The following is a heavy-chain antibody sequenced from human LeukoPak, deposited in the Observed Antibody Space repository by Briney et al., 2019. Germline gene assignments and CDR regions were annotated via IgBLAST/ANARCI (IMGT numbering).Heavy chain of an antibody. V-gene: IGHV1-69*01. CDR2: IIPIFGTA. J-gene: IGHJ4*02. Sequence: GSSVKVSCKASGGTCSSYAISWVRQAPGRGLEWMGGIIPIFGTANYAQKFQGRVTITADESTSTAYMELSSLRSEDTAVYYCARSAVAAHLSCWGQGTLVTVSS. CDR3: ARSAVAAHLSC. D-gene: IGHD6-19*01. CDR1: GGTCSSYA.